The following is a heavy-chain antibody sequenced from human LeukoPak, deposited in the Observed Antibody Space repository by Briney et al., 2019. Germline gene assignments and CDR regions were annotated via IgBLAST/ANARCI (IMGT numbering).Heavy chain of an antibody. D-gene: IGHD6-6*01. CDR2: ISNNGGST. V-gene: IGHV3-64*01. Sequence: GGSLRLSCAASGFTFSRYSMHWVRQAPGKGLEYVSAISNNGGSTYYAKSVKGRFTISRDNSKNTLYLQMGSLGAEDMAVYYCARTSIAAREADYWGQGTLVTVSS. J-gene: IGHJ4*02. CDR1: GFTFSRYS. CDR3: ARTSIAAREADY.